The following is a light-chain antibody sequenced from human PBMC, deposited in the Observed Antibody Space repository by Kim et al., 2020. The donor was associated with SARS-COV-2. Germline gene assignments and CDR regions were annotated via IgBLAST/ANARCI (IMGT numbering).Light chain of an antibody. CDR2: GKN. J-gene: IGLJ2*01. CDR1: SLRSYY. V-gene: IGLV3-19*01. CDR3: NSRDSNDNVV. Sequence: SSELTQDPAVSVALGQTVRITCQGDSLRSYYANWYQQKPGQAPIVVIYGKNNRPSGIPDRFSGSSSGNTVYLTITGTQAGDEADYYCNSRDSNDNVVFGG.